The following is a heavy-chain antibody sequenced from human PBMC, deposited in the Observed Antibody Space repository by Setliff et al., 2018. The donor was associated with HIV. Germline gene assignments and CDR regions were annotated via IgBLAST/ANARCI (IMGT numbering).Heavy chain of an antibody. CDR3: ATRGLSGAGSPTEH. CDR2: IYPGDSDT. V-gene: IGHV5-51*01. CDR1: GYKFTNYW. J-gene: IGHJ4*02. D-gene: IGHD3-10*01. Sequence: GESLKISCTGSGYKFTNYWIGWVRQMPGKGLQYMGIIYPGDSDTRYSPSFQGQVTISADVSLNTVFLQWTSLKTSASAVYYCATRGLSGAGSPTEHWGQGTLVTVSS.